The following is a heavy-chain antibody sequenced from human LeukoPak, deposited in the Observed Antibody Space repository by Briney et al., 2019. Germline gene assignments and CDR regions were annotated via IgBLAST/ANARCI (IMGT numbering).Heavy chain of an antibody. CDR1: GFTFSSYA. Sequence: GGSLRLSCAASGFTFSSYAMNWVRQSPGKGLEWLSAIGVSDGSTYYADSVKGRFTISRDNSKNTLYLQINSLRAEDTAVYYCAKGGGGPDYGDPFDYWGQGTLVTVSS. CDR3: AKGGGGPDYGDPFDY. D-gene: IGHD4-17*01. J-gene: IGHJ4*02. V-gene: IGHV3-23*01. CDR2: IGVSDGST.